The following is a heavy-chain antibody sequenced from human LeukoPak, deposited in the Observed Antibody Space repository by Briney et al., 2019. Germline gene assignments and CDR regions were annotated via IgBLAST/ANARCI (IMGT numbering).Heavy chain of an antibody. V-gene: IGHV1-18*01. CDR3: ARDQHRLDDFWSGYPPTPFDY. CDR1: GYTFTSYG. Sequence: ASVKVSCKASGYTFTSYGISRVRQAPGQGLEWMGWISAYNGNTNYAQKLQGRVTMTTDTSTSTAYMELRSLRSDDTAVYYCARDQHRLDDFWSGYPPTPFDYWGQGTLVTVSS. J-gene: IGHJ4*02. D-gene: IGHD3-3*01. CDR2: ISAYNGNT.